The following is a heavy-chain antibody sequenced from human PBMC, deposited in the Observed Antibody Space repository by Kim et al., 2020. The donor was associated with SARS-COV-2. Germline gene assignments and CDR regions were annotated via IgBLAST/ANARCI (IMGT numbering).Heavy chain of an antibody. V-gene: IGHV4-39*07. CDR2: IYYSGST. CDR1: GGSISSSSYY. D-gene: IGHD4-17*01. CDR3: ARDGDYKYFQH. Sequence: SETLSLTCTVSGGSISSSSYYWGWIRQPPGKGLEWIGSIYYSGSTYYNPSLKSRVTISVDTSKNQFSLKLSSVTAADTAVYYCARDGDYKYFQHWGQGTLVTVSS. J-gene: IGHJ1*01.